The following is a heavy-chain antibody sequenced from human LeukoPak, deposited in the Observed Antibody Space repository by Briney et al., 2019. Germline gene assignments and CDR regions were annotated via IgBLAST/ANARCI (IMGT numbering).Heavy chain of an antibody. J-gene: IGHJ5*02. Sequence: SETLSLTCTVSGGSISSSSYYWGWIRQPPGKGLEWIGSIYYSGSTYYNPSLKSRVTMSVDTSKNQFSLKLSSVTAADTAVYYCASGYTSPPWFDPWGQGTLVTVSS. V-gene: IGHV4-39*07. CDR1: GGSISSSSYY. CDR2: IYYSGST. D-gene: IGHD6-13*01. CDR3: ASGYTSPPWFDP.